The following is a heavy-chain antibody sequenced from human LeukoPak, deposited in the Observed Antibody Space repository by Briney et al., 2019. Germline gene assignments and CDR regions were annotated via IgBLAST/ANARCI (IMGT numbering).Heavy chain of an antibody. CDR3: ARVPGGLEWADFDY. J-gene: IGHJ4*02. CDR1: GFTFSSQN. D-gene: IGHD3-3*01. CDR2: ISSSSSDI. Sequence: GGSLRLSCAASGFTFSSQNMNWVRQAPGKGLEWVSCISSSSSDIYYADSVKGRFTISRDNAKNSLYLQMSSLRAEDTAVYYCARVPGGLEWADFDYWGQGTLVTVSS. V-gene: IGHV3-21*01.